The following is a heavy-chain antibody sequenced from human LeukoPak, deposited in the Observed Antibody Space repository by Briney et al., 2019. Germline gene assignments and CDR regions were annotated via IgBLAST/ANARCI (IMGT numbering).Heavy chain of an antibody. CDR3: ARVSSSSGYYYMDV. CDR1: GFTFSSYE. CDR2: ISSSGSTI. D-gene: IGHD6-6*01. Sequence: PGGSLRLSCAASGFTFSSYEMNWVRQAPGKGLEWVSYISSSGSTIYYADSVKGRFTISRDNAKNSLYLQMNSLRAEDTAVYYCARVSSSSGYYYMDVWGKGTTVTVSS. J-gene: IGHJ6*03. V-gene: IGHV3-48*03.